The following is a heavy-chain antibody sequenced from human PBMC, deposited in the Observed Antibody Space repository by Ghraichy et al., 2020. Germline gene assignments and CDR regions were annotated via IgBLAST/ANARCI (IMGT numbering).Heavy chain of an antibody. CDR2: MSAYNGNT. CDR3: ARDGSIAAAVYNGMDV. CDR1: GYTFTSYG. J-gene: IGHJ6*02. D-gene: IGHD6-13*01. V-gene: IGHV1-18*04. Sequence: ASVKVSCRASGYTFTSYGISWVRQAPGQGIEWMGWMSAYNGNTNYARKLQGRVTMTTDTSTSTAYMELRSLRSDDTAVYYCARDGSIAAAVYNGMDVWGQGTTVTVSS.